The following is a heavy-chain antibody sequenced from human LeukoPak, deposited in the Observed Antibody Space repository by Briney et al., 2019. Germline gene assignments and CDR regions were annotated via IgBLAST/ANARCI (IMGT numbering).Heavy chain of an antibody. J-gene: IGHJ3*01. CDR1: GFTFTKYN. V-gene: IGHV3-21*04. CDR2: ISSSSVYK. Sequence: GSLRLSCSASGFTFTKYNMNWVRQAPGKGLEWVSSISSSSVYKHYADSVKGRFTISRDSATNSVYLQMNTLRGEDTAFYYCARDDLRDEGFDVWGQGTMVTVSS. CDR3: ARDDLRDEGFDV.